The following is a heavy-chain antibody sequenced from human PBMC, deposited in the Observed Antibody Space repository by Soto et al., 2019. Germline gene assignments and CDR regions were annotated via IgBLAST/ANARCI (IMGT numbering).Heavy chain of an antibody. CDR3: ARAWREKAGWAKWFDL. J-gene: IGHJ5*02. CDR2: IHYSGTT. D-gene: IGHD6-19*01. Sequence: QVQLQESGPGLVEPSQTLSLTCTVSGGSISGGGYYWSWIRQHPGKGLEWIGYIHYSGTTYYNPPLKRRLTISVDTSKTQSSLKLSSVTDADTALYYCARAWREKAGWAKWFDLWGQGTLVAVSS. V-gene: IGHV4-31*03. CDR1: GGSISGGGYY.